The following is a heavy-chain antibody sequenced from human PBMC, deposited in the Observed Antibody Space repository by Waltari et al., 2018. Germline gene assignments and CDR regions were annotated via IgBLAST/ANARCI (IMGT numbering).Heavy chain of an antibody. CDR1: GFTFSSYA. CDR3: ASQVYSGSYRGAEYFQH. Sequence: EVQLVESGGGLVQPGGSLRLSCAASGFTFSSYAMSWVRQAPGKGLEWVSAISGSSSSYIYYADSVKGRFTISRDNSKNTLYLQMNSLRAEDTAVYYCASQVYSGSYRGAEYFQHWGQGTLVTVSS. D-gene: IGHD1-26*01. CDR2: ISGSSSSYI. J-gene: IGHJ1*01. V-gene: IGHV3-23*04.